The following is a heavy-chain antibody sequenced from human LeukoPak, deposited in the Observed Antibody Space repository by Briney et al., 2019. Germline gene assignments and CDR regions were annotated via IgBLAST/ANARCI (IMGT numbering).Heavy chain of an antibody. CDR3: VRLCSNGDRSGYFYFYNY. Sequence: GGSLRLSCAASGFTFSDYSINWVRQAPGKGLEWVSSINHTGTSIYYADPVKGGFTIYRDNAKSLPYLQIDSLRAETTAGYYCVRLCSNGDRSGYFYFYNYWGERIQVSVSS. CDR2: INHTGTSI. CDR1: GFTFSDYS. D-gene: IGHD3-22*01. V-gene: IGHV3-21*01. J-gene: IGHJ4*02.